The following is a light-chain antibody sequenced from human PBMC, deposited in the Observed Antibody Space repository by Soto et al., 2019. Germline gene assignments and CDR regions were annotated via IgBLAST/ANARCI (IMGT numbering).Light chain of an antibody. CDR2: LGS. Sequence: DIVMTQSPLSLPVTPGEPASISCRSSQSLLHSSGNNYMAWYVQKPGQSPQLLIYLGSNRASGVPDRFSGSGSGTDFTLKINRVEAEDVGVYYCMQALQTPYTFGQGTKLEIK. J-gene: IGKJ2*01. V-gene: IGKV2-28*01. CDR3: MQALQTPYT. CDR1: QSLLHSSGNNY.